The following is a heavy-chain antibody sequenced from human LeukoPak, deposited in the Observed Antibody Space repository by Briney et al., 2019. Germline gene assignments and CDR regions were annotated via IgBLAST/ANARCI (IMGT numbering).Heavy chain of an antibody. Sequence: GGSLRLSCAASGFTFSSYAMHWVRQAPGKGLEWVAVISYDGSNKYYADSVKGRFTISRDNSKNTLYLQMNSLRAEDTAVYYCAKLYYDFPSGAYWGQGTLVTVSS. CDR3: AKLYYDFPSGAY. V-gene: IGHV3-30-3*02. CDR2: ISYDGSNK. J-gene: IGHJ4*02. D-gene: IGHD3-3*01. CDR1: GFTFSSYA.